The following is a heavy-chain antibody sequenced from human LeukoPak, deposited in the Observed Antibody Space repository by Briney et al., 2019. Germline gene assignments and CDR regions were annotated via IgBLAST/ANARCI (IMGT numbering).Heavy chain of an antibody. D-gene: IGHD1-14*01. V-gene: IGHV3-21*01. J-gene: IGHJ6*03. CDR1: GFTFSSYS. CDR2: ISSSSSYI. Sequence: GGSLRLSCAASGFTFSSYSMNWVRQAPGKGLEWVSSISSSSSYIYYADSVKGRFTISRDNAKNSLYLQMNSLRAEDTAVYYCVPLPPLGYYYYMDVWGKGTTVTVSS. CDR3: VPLPPLGYYYYMDV.